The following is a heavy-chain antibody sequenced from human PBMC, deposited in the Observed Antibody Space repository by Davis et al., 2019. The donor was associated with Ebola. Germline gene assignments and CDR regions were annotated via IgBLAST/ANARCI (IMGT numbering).Heavy chain of an antibody. CDR3: AKDTSNIWFDI. CDR1: GFIFSSYV. D-gene: IGHD1-26*01. J-gene: IGHJ3*02. Sequence: GESLKISCAASGFIFSSYVMSWVRQAPGKGLEWVSTLGTSADTYYADFVKGRFTISRDNSKNTLYLQMNGLRVEDTAIYYCAKDTSNIWFDIWGQGTVVTVSS. CDR2: LGTSADT. V-gene: IGHV3-23*01.